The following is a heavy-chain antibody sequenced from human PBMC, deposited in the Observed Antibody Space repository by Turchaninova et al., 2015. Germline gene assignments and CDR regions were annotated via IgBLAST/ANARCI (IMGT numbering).Heavy chain of an antibody. D-gene: IGHD5-18*01. Sequence: QVQLQDSGPGLVKPSATLSPPCAVSVYNLRSGYYWGWIRQPPGQGLEWIGSIYQSGSTNHNPSLKSRVTISVDTSENQFSLKLSSVTAAYTAVYYCARGDTAMVRGFEYWGQGTLVTVSS. J-gene: IGHJ4*02. CDR2: IYQSGST. CDR1: VYNLRSGYY. V-gene: IGHV4-38-2*01. CDR3: ARGDTAMVRGFEY.